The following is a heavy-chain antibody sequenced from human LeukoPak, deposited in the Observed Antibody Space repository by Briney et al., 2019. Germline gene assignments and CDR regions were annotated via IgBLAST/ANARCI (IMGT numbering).Heavy chain of an antibody. J-gene: IGHJ4*02. CDR2: IYYSGST. CDR3: ARQEAGATTYFDY. V-gene: IGHV4-39*01. D-gene: IGHD1-26*01. Sequence: SETLSLTCTVSGGSISSGSYYWGWIRQPPGKGLEWIGSIYYSGSTYYNPSLKSRVTISVDTSKNQFSLKLSSVTAADTAVYYCARQEAGATTYFDYWGQGTLVTVSS. CDR1: GGSISSGSYY.